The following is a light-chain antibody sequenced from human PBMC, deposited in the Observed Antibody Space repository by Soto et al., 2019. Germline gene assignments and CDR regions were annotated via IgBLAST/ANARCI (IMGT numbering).Light chain of an antibody. V-gene: IGKV1-39*01. Sequence: DIQMTQSPSSLSASVGHRVTITCRASQSIGRYLNWYQQKPGRAPKVLIYATSSLQSGVPSRFSGSGCGTDFTPTISSFQPEDFATYYGQQSYSTPRWTFGQGTKVDTK. CDR2: ATS. J-gene: IGKJ1*01. CDR1: QSIGRY. CDR3: QQSYSTPRWT.